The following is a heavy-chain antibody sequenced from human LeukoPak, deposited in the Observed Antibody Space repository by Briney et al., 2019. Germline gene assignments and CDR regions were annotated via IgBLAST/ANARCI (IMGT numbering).Heavy chain of an antibody. V-gene: IGHV3-73*01. CDR1: GFTFSGSA. Sequence: GGSLRLSCAASGFTFSGSAMHWVHQASGKGLEWVGRIRSKANSYATAYAASVKGRFTISRDDSKNTAYLQMNSLKTEDTAVYYCTRRYVGYYGSGSYDFDYWGQGTLVTVSS. D-gene: IGHD3-10*01. J-gene: IGHJ4*02. CDR2: IRSKANSYAT. CDR3: TRRYVGYYGSGSYDFDY.